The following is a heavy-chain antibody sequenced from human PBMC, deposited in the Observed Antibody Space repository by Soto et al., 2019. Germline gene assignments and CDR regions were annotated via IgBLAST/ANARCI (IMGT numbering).Heavy chain of an antibody. D-gene: IGHD6-13*01. CDR2: ISWNSGSI. J-gene: IGHJ4*02. CDR3: AKDGFPQLALDY. V-gene: IGHV3-9*01. CDR1: GFTFDDYA. Sequence: GGSLRLSCAASGFTFDDYAMHWVRQAPGKGLEWVSGISWNSGSIGYADSVKGRFTISRDNAKNSLYLQMNSLRAEDTALYYCAKDGFPQLALDYWGQGTLVTVSS.